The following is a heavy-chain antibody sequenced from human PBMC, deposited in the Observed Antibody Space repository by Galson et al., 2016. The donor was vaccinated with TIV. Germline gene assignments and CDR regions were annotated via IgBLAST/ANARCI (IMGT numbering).Heavy chain of an antibody. V-gene: IGHV3-7*01. CDR2: IKEDGSEI. CDR3: SRDLTTGNPGYDY. CDR1: GFSFRSYW. Sequence: SLRLSCAASGFSFRSYWMSWVRQAPGKGLQWVANIKEDGSEIYYVDSVKGRFTISRDNAKNSLYLQMSSLRAEDTAMYYRSRDLTTGNPGYDYWGQGTLVTVSS. D-gene: IGHD1-1*01. J-gene: IGHJ4*02.